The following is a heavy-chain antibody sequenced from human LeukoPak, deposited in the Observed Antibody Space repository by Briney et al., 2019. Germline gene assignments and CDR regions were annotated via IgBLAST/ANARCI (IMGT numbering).Heavy chain of an antibody. CDR2: INPNSGGT. CDR3: ARAIQLWDAFDI. V-gene: IGHV1-2*02. CDR1: GYTFTGYY. J-gene: IGHJ3*02. D-gene: IGHD5-18*01. Sequence: ASVKDSCKASGYTFTGYYMHWVRQAPGQGLEWMGWINPNSGGTNYAQKFQGRVTMTRDTSISTAYMELSRLRSDDTAVYYCARAIQLWDAFDIWGQGTMVTVSS.